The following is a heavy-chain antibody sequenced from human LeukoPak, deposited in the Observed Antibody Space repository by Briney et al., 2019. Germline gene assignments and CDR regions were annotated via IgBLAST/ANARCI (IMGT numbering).Heavy chain of an antibody. CDR1: GFTFSSSA. D-gene: IGHD2-15*01. CDR2: ISASGGST. Sequence: GGSLRLSCAASGFTFSSSAMSWVRQVPGKGLEWVSGISASGGSTYYADSVRDRFTISRDTSKNTLYLQMNSLRAEDTAVYYCASRHCSGGGCYFAGADPFDYWGQGILVTVSS. J-gene: IGHJ4*02. CDR3: ASRHCSGGGCYFAGADPFDY. V-gene: IGHV3-23*01.